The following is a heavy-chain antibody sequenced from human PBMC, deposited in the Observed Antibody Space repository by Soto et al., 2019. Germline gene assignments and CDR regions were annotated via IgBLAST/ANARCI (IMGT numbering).Heavy chain of an antibody. CDR1: GFTFSSYG. D-gene: IGHD3-10*01. CDR3: AKDGWFGELSFYGMDV. J-gene: IGHJ6*02. CDR2: ISYDGSNK. Sequence: PGGSLRLSCAASGFTFSSYGMHWVRQAPGKGLEWVAVISYDGSNKYYADSVKGRSTISRDNSKNTLYLQMNSLRAEDTAVYYCAKDGWFGELSFYGMDVWGQGTTVTVSS. V-gene: IGHV3-30*18.